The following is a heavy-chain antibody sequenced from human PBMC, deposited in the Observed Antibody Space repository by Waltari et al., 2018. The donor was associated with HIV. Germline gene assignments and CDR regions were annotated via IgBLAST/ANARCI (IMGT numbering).Heavy chain of an antibody. CDR3: ARGSTMIVVVANWYFDL. V-gene: IGHV1-2*02. J-gene: IGHJ2*01. D-gene: IGHD3-22*01. CDR1: GYTFTGYY. CDR2: INPNRGGT. Sequence: QVQLVQSGAEVKKPGASVKVSCKASGYTFTGYYMHWVRQAPGQGLEWMGWINPNRGGTNYAKKFQGRVTMTRDTSISTAYMGLSRLRSDDTAVYYCARGSTMIVVVANWYFDLWGRGTLVTVSS.